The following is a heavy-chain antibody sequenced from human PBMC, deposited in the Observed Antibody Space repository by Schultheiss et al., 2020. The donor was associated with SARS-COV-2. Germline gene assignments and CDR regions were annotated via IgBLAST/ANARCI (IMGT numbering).Heavy chain of an antibody. V-gene: IGHV4-59*12. J-gene: IGHJ4*02. Sequence: SQTLSLTCSVSGGSINSDYWTWIRQPPGKGLEWIGYIYYSGTPNYNPSLKSRVTISVDTSKNQFSLKVSSVTAADTAVYYCARGRDYVWGSYRRNGDYWGQGTLDTVSS. CDR3: ARGRDYVWGSYRRNGDY. CDR2: IYYSGTP. D-gene: IGHD3-16*02. CDR1: GGSINSDY.